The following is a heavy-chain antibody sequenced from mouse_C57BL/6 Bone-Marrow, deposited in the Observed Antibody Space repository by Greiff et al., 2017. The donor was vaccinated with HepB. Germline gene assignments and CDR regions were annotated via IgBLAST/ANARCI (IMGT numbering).Heavy chain of an antibody. V-gene: IGHV1-54*01. J-gene: IGHJ3*01. CDR2: INPGSGGT. CDR3: ARYHGPWFAY. Sequence: VQLQQSGAELVRPGTSVKVSCKASGYAFTNYLIEWVKQRPGQGLEWIGVINPGSGGTNYNEKFKGKATLTADKSSSTAYMQLSSLTSEDSAVYFCARYHGPWFAYWGQGTLVTVSA. CDR1: GYAFTNYL.